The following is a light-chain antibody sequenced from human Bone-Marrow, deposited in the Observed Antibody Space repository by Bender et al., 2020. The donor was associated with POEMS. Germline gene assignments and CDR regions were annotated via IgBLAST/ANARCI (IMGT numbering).Light chain of an antibody. CDR3: SSYRSGNIYV. V-gene: IGLV1-44*01. CDR1: DSNFGGNN. Sequence: QSVLTQPPSASGTPGQSVIISCSGTDSNFGGNNVNWYQHLPGSAPRLVVYSNYQRPSGVPARFSGSKSGNTASLTISGLQVEDEADYYCSSYRSGNIYVFGTGTKLTVL. CDR2: SNY. J-gene: IGLJ1*01.